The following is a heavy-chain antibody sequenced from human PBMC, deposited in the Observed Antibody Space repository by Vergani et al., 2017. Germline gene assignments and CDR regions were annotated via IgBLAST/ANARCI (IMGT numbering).Heavy chain of an antibody. D-gene: IGHD2-2*01. CDR3: ARVRHCISTSCSRQYYFDY. Sequence: QVQLVQSGAEVKKPGASVKVSCKASGYTFTGYYMHWVRQAPGQGLEWMGRINPNSGGTNYAQKFQGRVTMTRDTSIRTAYMELSRLRSDDTAVYYCARVRHCISTSCSRQYYFDYWGQGTLVTVSS. CDR2: INPNSGGT. V-gene: IGHV1-2*06. CDR1: GYTFTGYY. J-gene: IGHJ4*02.